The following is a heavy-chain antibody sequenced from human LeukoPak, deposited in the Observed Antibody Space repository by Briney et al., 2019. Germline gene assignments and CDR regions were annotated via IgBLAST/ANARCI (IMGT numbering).Heavy chain of an antibody. V-gene: IGHV3-23*01. CDR2: ISGSGGST. D-gene: IGHD3-22*01. J-gene: IGHJ4*02. Sequence: RGSLRLSCAASGFTFSSYEMNWVRQAPGKGLEWVAGISGSGGSTNYADSVKGRFTISRDNPKNTLYLRMKSLRAEDTAVYFCAKRGVVIRVILVGFHKEAYYFDSWGQGALVTVSS. CDR3: AKRGVVIRVILVGFHKEAYYFDS. CDR1: GFTFSSYE.